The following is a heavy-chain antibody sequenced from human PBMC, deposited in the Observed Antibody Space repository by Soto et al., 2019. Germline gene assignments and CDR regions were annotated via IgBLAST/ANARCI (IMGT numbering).Heavy chain of an antibody. CDR3: ASIVVDATPPNYYFDY. Sequence: QVQLVQSGAEVKKPGSSVKVSCKASGGTFSSYTISWVRQAPGQGLEWMGRIIPSLGIANYAQKFQGRVTITADNSTSTAYMELSSLSSEDTAVYYCASIVVDATPPNYYFDYWGQGTLVTVSS. V-gene: IGHV1-69*02. J-gene: IGHJ4*02. CDR2: IIPSLGIA. D-gene: IGHD2-15*01. CDR1: GGTFSSYT.